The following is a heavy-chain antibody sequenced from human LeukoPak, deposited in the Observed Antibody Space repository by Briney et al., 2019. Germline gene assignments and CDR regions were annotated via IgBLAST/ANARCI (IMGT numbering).Heavy chain of an antibody. J-gene: IGHJ4*02. CDR1: GGSTSSSSYY. D-gene: IGHD3-22*01. V-gene: IGHV4-39*07. Sequence: SETLSLTCTVSGGSTSSSSYYWGWIRQPPGKGLEWIGSIYYSGSTYYNPSLKSRVTISVDTSKNQFSLKLSSVTAADTAVYYCARAGFDSSGYYFDYWGQGTLVTVSS. CDR2: IYYSGST. CDR3: ARAGFDSSGYYFDY.